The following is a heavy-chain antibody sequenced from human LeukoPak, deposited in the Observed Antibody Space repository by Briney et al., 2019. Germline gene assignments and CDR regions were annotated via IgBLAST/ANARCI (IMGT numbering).Heavy chain of an antibody. D-gene: IGHD2-15*01. CDR3: AKPRFPVVMVAATEDY. Sequence: GGSLRLSCAASGFTFSSYWMHWVRQAPGKGLVWVSRIKSDGSTRYADSVKGRFTISRDNSKNTLYLQMNSLRAEDTAVYYCAKPRFPVVMVAATEDYWGQGTRVTVSS. CDR1: GFTFSSYW. CDR2: IKSDGST. J-gene: IGHJ4*02. V-gene: IGHV3-74*01.